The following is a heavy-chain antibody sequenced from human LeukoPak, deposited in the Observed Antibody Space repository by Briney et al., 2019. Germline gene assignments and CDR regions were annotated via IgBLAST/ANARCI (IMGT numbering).Heavy chain of an antibody. D-gene: IGHD1-20*01. CDR1: GLIFSDSA. CDR3: VRITGTGWFDP. CDR2: ISSSRSFI. V-gene: IGHV3-21*01. Sequence: GGSLRLSCAASGLIFSDSAMSWVRQAPGKGLEYVPSISSSRSFIYYADSVKGRFTISRDNANKSLFLQMNSLRAEDTAIYYCVRITGTGWFDPWGQGTLVTVSS. J-gene: IGHJ5*02.